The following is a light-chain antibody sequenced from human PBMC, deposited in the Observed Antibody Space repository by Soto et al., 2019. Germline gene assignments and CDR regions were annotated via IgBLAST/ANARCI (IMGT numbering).Light chain of an antibody. CDR1: NSDIGGYNY. V-gene: IGLV2-14*01. CDR3: SSYTNNNTPVL. J-gene: IGLJ2*01. Sequence: QSALTQPASVSGSPGQSITISCTGTNSDIGGYNYISWYQHHPGKAPKLLIYEVSDRPSGVSNRFSGSKSGNTASLTISGLQAEDEADYYCSSYTNNNTPVLFGGGTKLTVL. CDR2: EVS.